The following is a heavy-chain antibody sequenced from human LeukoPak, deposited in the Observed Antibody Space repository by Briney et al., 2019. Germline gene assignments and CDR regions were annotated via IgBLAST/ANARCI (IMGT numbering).Heavy chain of an antibody. D-gene: IGHD3-10*01. J-gene: IGHJ6*04. Sequence: GGPLRLSCAASGFTFSSYGMHWVRQAPGKGLEWVAVIWYDGSNKYYADSVKGRFTISRDNSKNTLYLQMNSLRAEDTAVYYCARDRDYGSGSYSLYYYYGMDVWGKGPTVTVSS. CDR3: ARDRDYGSGSYSLYYYYGMDV. CDR1: GFTFSSYG. V-gene: IGHV3-33*01. CDR2: IWYDGSNK.